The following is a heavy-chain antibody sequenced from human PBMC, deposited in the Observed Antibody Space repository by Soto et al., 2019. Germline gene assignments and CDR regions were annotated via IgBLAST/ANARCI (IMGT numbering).Heavy chain of an antibody. CDR3: ARVWEHLYFHY. CDR1: AGSVTRTSYY. CDR2: MHYSGST. Sequence: SETLSLTCTVPAGSVTRTSYYWSWFRQPPGKVLEWIGYMHYSGSTNYNPTLKIRVTISVATSKPQFSLKLNSVTAAAPAVYYCARVWEHLYFHYWGHGTLVTDSS. J-gene: IGHJ4*01. D-gene: IGHD1-26*01. V-gene: IGHV4-61*01.